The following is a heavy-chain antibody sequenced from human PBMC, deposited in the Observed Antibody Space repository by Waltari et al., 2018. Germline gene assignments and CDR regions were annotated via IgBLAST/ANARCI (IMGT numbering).Heavy chain of an antibody. CDR2: IYHSGST. J-gene: IGHJ5*02. CDR3: ARQDIVVVVAATPGAFDP. V-gene: IGHV4-38-2*01. CDR1: GYSISSGYY. D-gene: IGHD2-15*01. Sequence: QVQLQESGPGLVKPSETLSLTCAVSGYSISSGYYWGWIRQPPGKGLDWIGSIYHSGSTYYNPSLKSRVTISVDTSKNQFSLKLSSVTAADTAVYYCARQDIVVVVAATPGAFDPWGQGTLVTVSS.